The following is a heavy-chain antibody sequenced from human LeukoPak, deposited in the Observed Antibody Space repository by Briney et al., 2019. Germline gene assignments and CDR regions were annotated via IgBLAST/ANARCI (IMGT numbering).Heavy chain of an antibody. CDR2: IYYTGST. CDR3: ARRYSGYDWDPFDY. CDR1: GYSISSGYY. J-gene: IGHJ4*02. D-gene: IGHD5-12*01. V-gene: IGHV4-38-2*02. Sequence: SETLSLTCTVSGYSISSGYYWGWIRQPPGKGLEWIGFIYYTGSTNYNPSLKSRVIMSVDTSKNQFSLKLSSVTAADTAVYYCARRYSGYDWDPFDYWGQGTLVTVSS.